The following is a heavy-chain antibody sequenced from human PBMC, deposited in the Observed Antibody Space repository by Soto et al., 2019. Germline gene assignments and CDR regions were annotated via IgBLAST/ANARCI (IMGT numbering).Heavy chain of an antibody. D-gene: IGHD5-18*01. J-gene: IGHJ4*02. V-gene: IGHV3-53*02. Sequence: EVQLVETGGGLIQPGGSLRLSCAASGFTVSSNYMSWVRQAPGKGLEWVSVIYSGGSTYYADSVKGRFTISRDNSKNTLYLKMKSLRAEDTAVYYCAREGGGRGYSYGYYFDYWGQGTLVTVSS. CDR2: IYSGGST. CDR3: AREGGGRGYSYGYYFDY. CDR1: GFTVSSNY.